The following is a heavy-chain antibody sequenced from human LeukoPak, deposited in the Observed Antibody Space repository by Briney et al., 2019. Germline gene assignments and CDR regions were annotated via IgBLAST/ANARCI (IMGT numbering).Heavy chain of an antibody. J-gene: IGHJ4*02. CDR3: ARHHDGGPKLRLDF. CDR1: GGSIRNYY. D-gene: IGHD2-15*01. CDR2: IYDSGST. V-gene: IGHV4-59*08. Sequence: SETLSLTCTVSGGSIRNYYWNWIRQPPGKGLEWIGYIYDSGSTNYNPSLNSRVTPSIDTSMNQLSLTLVSVTAADTAVYFCARHHDGGPKLRLDFWGLGVLVTVSS.